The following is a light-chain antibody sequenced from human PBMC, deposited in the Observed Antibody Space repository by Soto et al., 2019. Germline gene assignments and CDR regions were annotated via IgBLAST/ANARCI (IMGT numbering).Light chain of an antibody. CDR2: EDT. CDR3: CSYAGSRTWV. Sequence: QSALTQPASVSGSPGQSITISCSGSSSDVGGYNLVSWYQQYPGKAPKLTIYEDTKRPSGISNRFSGSKSGNTASLTISGLQAEDEADYYCCSYAGSRTWVFGGGTKVTVL. J-gene: IGLJ3*02. V-gene: IGLV2-23*01. CDR1: SSDVGGYNL.